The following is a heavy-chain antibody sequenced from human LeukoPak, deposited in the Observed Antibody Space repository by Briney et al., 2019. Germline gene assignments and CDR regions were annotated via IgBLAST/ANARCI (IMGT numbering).Heavy chain of an antibody. CDR1: GFTFSSYG. Sequence: LSGGSLRLSCAASGFTFSSYGMHWVRQAPGKGLEWVAFIRYDGSNTYYADSVKGRFTISRDNSKNTLFLQMNSLRAEDTALYYCAKDTFGSPRALGGAHSDYWGQGTLVTVSS. D-gene: IGHD3-16*01. V-gene: IGHV3-30*02. CDR3: AKDTFGSPRALGGAHSDY. CDR2: IRYDGSNT. J-gene: IGHJ4*02.